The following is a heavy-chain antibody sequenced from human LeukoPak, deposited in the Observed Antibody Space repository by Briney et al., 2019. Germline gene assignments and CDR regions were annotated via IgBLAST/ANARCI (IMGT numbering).Heavy chain of an antibody. CDR1: GYTFTDYH. V-gene: IGHV1-2*02. D-gene: IGHD3-22*01. CDR2: INPNSGGT. Sequence: GASVKVSCKASGYTFTDYHIHWVRQAPGQGLEWMGWINPNSGGTNYAQKFQGRVTMTRDTSFSTAYMDLSRLRSDDTAVYYCVRDVPAIYYSDSSGFYPDAFDIWGQGTMVTVSS. J-gene: IGHJ3*02. CDR3: VRDVPAIYYSDSSGFYPDAFDI.